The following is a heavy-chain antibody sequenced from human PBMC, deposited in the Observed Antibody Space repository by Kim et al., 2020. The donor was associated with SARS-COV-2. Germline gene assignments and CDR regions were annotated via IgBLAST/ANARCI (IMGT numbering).Heavy chain of an antibody. D-gene: IGHD3-10*01. CDR3: ARDTGLLCRCMDV. V-gene: IGHV3-30-3*01. CDR2: ISYDGSNK. CDR1: GFTFSSYA. Sequence: GGSLRLSCAASGFTFSSYAMHWVRQAPGKGLEWVAVISYDGSNKYYADSVKGRFTISRDNSKNTLYLQMNSLRAEDTAVYYCARDTGLLCRCMDVWGQGT. J-gene: IGHJ6*02.